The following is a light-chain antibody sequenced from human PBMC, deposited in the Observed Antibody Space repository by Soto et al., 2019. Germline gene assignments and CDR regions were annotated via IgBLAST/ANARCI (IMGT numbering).Light chain of an antibody. CDR1: QFISTY. CDR2: AAS. V-gene: IGKV1-39*01. Sequence: DIQMTQSPPSLSASVGDSVTITCRASQFISTYLNWYQQKLGKAPKLLIYAASSLQRGVPSRFSGSGSGTDFTLTISSLQPEDFATXXXQQXHSAPLTFGGGTKVEIE. J-gene: IGKJ4*01. CDR3: QQXHSAPLT.